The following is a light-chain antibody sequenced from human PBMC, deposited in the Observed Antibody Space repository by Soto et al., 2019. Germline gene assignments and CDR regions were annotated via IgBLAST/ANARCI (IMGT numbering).Light chain of an antibody. J-gene: IGKJ1*01. CDR1: QGIANY. CDR3: LKYNGAPWT. Sequence: DIQMTQSPASLSASVGDSVTITCRANQGIANYLAWYQQKPGKVPKILISAASTLQSGVPSRFSASGTGTDFTLTISRLQPEDVATYYCLKYNGAPWTFGQGTQVEI. CDR2: AAS. V-gene: IGKV1-27*01.